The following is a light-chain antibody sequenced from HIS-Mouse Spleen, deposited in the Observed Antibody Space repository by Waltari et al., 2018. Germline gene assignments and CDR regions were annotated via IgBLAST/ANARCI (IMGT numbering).Light chain of an antibody. Sequence: QSALTQPPSASGSPGQSVTIPCTGTSSDVGAYNYVSWHQQHPGKAPKLMIYEVSKRPSGVPDRFSGSKSGNTASLTVSGLQAEDEADYYCSSYAGSNNSLYVFGTGTKVTVL. CDR2: EVS. CDR3: SSYAGSNNSLYV. V-gene: IGLV2-8*01. CDR1: SSDVGAYNY. J-gene: IGLJ1*01.